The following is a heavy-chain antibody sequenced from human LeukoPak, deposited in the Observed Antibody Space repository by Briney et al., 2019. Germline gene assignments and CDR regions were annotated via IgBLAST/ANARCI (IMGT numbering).Heavy chain of an antibody. D-gene: IGHD3-10*01. CDR1: GYTFTSYG. V-gene: IGHV1-18*01. Sequence: ASVKVSFKASGYTFTSYGISWVRQAPGQGLEWMGWISAYNGNTNYAQKLQGRVTMTTDTSTSTAYMELRSLRSDDTAVYYCARAPYYYGSGSYRFLGYFDYWGQGTLVTVSS. J-gene: IGHJ4*02. CDR2: ISAYNGNT. CDR3: ARAPYYYGSGSYRFLGYFDY.